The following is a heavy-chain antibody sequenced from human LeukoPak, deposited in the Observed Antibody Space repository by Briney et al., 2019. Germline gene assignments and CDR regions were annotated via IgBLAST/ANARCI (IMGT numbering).Heavy chain of an antibody. CDR1: GYSISSGYY. J-gene: IGHJ4*02. Sequence: SETLSLTCAVSGYSISSGYYWGWIRQPPGKGLEWIGSIYHSGSTYYNPSLKSRVAISVDTSKNQFSLKLSSVTAADTAVYYCALGYCSSTSCYENFDYWGQGTLVTVSS. CDR3: ALGYCSSTSCYENFDY. CDR2: IYHSGST. V-gene: IGHV4-38-2*01. D-gene: IGHD2-2*01.